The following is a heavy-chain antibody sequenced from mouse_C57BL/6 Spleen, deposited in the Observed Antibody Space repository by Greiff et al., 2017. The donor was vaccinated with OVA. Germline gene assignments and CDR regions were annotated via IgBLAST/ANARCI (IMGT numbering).Heavy chain of an antibody. CDR2: ISYSGST. Sequence: EVKLMESGPGLVKPSQTLSLTCSVTGYSITSDYWNWIRKFPGNKLEYMGYISYSGSTYYNPSLICRISITRDTSKIQYYLQLNSVTTEDTATYYCEGGSSGAWFAYWGQGTLVTVSA. CDR3: EGGSSGAWFAY. D-gene: IGHD3-2*02. V-gene: IGHV3-8*01. J-gene: IGHJ3*01. CDR1: GYSITSDY.